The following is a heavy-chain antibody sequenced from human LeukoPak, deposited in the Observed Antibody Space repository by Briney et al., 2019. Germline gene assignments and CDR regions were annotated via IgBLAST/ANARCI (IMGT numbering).Heavy chain of an antibody. Sequence: GGSLRLSCAASGFTVSSNYMSWVRQAPGKGLEWVSVIYSGGRTYYGDSVKGRFIFSRDNSKNTLYLQMNSLRAEDTAVYYCARVLSGRGSLYSYYYYMDVWGKGTTVTISS. CDR1: GFTVSSNY. CDR3: ARVLSGRGSLYSYYYYMDV. V-gene: IGHV3-53*01. CDR2: IYSGGRT. D-gene: IGHD3-10*01. J-gene: IGHJ6*03.